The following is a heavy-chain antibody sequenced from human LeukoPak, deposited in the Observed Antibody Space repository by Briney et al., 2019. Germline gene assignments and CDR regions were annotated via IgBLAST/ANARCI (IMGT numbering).Heavy chain of an antibody. CDR1: GGSFSGYY. Sequence: SETLSVTCAVYGGSFSGYYWSWIRQPPGNGLEWIGEINHSGSTNYNPSLKSRVTISVDTSKNQFSLKLSSVTAADTAVYYCARVPYCSSTSCYTFPPPHFDYWGQGTLVTVSS. CDR2: INHSGST. D-gene: IGHD2-2*02. J-gene: IGHJ4*02. V-gene: IGHV4-34*01. CDR3: ARVPYCSSTSCYTFPPPHFDY.